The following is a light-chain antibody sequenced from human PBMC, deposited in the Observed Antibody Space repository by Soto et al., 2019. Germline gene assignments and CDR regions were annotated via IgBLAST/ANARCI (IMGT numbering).Light chain of an antibody. V-gene: IGKV3-20*01. J-gene: IGKJ5*01. CDR3: QQYGSSPPIT. CDR2: GAS. CDR1: QSVSSSY. Sequence: ETVLTQSPGTLSLSPGERATLSCRASQSVSSSYLAWYQQKPGQAPRLLIYGASTRASGIPARFSGSGSGTEFTLTISSLQSEDAAVYYCQQYGSSPPITFGQGTRLEIK.